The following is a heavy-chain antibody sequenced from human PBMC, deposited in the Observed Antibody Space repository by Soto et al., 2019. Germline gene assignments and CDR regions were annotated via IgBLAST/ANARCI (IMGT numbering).Heavy chain of an antibody. Sequence: GGSLRLSCTASGFTFGDYAMSWVRQAPGKGLEWVGFIRSKAYGGTTEYAASVKGRFTISRDDSKSIAYLQMNSLKTEDTAVYYCTREYCGGDCYSGHFDYWGQGTLVTVSS. V-gene: IGHV3-49*04. CDR3: TREYCGGDCYSGHFDY. D-gene: IGHD2-21*02. CDR1: GFTFGDYA. J-gene: IGHJ4*02. CDR2: IRSKAYGGTT.